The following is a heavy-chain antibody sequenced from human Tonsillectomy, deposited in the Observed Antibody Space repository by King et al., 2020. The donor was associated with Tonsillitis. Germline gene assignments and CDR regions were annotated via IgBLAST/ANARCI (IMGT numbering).Heavy chain of an antibody. J-gene: IGHJ4*02. CDR1: GYSFTNYW. V-gene: IGHV5-10-1*03. CDR3: ARFGEYLDY. D-gene: IGHD3-16*01. CDR2: XXXXDPXT. Sequence: VQLVQSGAEVKKPGESLRISCKGSGYSFTNYWIHWVRQMPGKGXEXXXXXXXXDPXTSDSPSXQGHVTISADKSITTAYLQWSSLRASDTAMYYCARFGEYLDYWGQGTLVTVSS.